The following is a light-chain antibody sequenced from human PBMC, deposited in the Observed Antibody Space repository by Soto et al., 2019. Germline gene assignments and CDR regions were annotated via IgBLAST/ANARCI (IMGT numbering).Light chain of an antibody. CDR2: AAS. CDR3: QQYGSSPRIT. CDR1: QSISSY. Sequence: DIQMTQSPSSLSASVGDRVTITCRASQSISSYLNWYQQKPGKAPKLLIYAASSLQSGVPSRFSGSGSGTDFTLTISSLQPEDFALYYCQQYGSSPRITFGQGTRLEIK. V-gene: IGKV1-39*01. J-gene: IGKJ5*01.